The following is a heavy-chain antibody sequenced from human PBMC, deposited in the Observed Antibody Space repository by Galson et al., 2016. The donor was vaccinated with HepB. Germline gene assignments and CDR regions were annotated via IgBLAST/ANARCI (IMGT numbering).Heavy chain of an antibody. J-gene: IGHJ4*02. D-gene: IGHD4-23*01. CDR3: ARDTYDGNSVLDY. CDR1: GYTFGRYS. Sequence: SVKVSCKASGYTFGRYSINWVRQAPGQGLEWMGWMNTNTGDSGYAQGFTGRFVFSLDASVTTAYLQITSLKAEDTAVYYCARDTYDGNSVLDYWGQGALVSVSS. CDR2: MNTNTGDS. V-gene: IGHV7-4-1*02.